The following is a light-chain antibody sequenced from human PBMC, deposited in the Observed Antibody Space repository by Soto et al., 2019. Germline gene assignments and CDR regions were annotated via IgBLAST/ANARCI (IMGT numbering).Light chain of an antibody. CDR1: QSVSSY. CDR2: DAS. J-gene: IGKJ5*01. V-gene: IGKV3-11*01. Sequence: EIVLAQSPATLSLSPGESATLSCRASQSVSSYFAWYQEKPGQAPRLLIYDASNSATGIPARFSGSGSETDFTLSITGLVPEDFAVYYCQQHSDWPITFGQGTRLEIK. CDR3: QQHSDWPIT.